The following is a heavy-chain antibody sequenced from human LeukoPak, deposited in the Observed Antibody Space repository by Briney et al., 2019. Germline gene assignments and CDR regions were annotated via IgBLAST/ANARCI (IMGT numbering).Heavy chain of an antibody. CDR2: INHSGST. V-gene: IGHV4-34*01. CDR1: GGSFSGYY. J-gene: IGHJ4*02. D-gene: IGHD2-15*01. CDR3: VGGPPRTAPSY. Sequence: SETLSLTCAVYGGSFSGYYWSWIRQPPGKGLEWIGEINHSGSTNYNPSLKSRVTISVDTSKNQFSLKVTSVTASDTALYFCVGGPPRTAPSYWGQGTLVTVSS.